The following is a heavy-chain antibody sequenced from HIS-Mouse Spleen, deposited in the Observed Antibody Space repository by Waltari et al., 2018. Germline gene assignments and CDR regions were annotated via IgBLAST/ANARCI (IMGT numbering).Heavy chain of an antibody. D-gene: IGHD2-21*02. CDR1: SYG. J-gene: IGHJ4*02. V-gene: IGHV3-30*18. Sequence: SYGMHWVRQAPGKGLEWVAVISYDGSNKYYADSVKGRFTISRDNSKNTLYLQMNSLRAEDTAVYYCAKDPHPHGGDCYSVDYWGQGTLVTVSS. CDR3: AKDPHPHGGDCYSVDY. CDR2: ISYDGSNK.